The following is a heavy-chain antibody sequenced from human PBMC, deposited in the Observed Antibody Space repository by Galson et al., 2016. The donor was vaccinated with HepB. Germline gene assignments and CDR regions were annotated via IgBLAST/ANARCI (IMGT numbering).Heavy chain of an antibody. V-gene: IGHV4-38-2*01. Sequence: SETLSLTCAVSGYSITSGYYWGWIRQPPGKGLEWIGHVFRSGTSYYSPSLKSRVSISIDASKNEFSLNLTSVTAADTAVYYCARVGLLGKPASMRFWGPGTTVIVSS. CDR3: ARVGLLGKPASMRF. CDR1: GYSITSGYY. CDR2: VFRSGTS. D-gene: IGHD2-2*01. J-gene: IGHJ6*02.